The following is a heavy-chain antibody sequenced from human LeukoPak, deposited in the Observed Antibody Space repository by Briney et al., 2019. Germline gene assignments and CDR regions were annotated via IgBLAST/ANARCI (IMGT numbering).Heavy chain of an antibody. CDR1: GFTFKDYA. CDR2: ISWDSSNT. J-gene: IGHJ1*01. D-gene: IGHD3-22*01. CDR3: VEESESGGYRYFRH. V-gene: IGHV3-43D*04. Sequence: GGSLRLSCAASGFTFKDYAMHWVRQAPGKGLEWVRLISWDSSNTVYADSVKGRFTISRDNSKNSLYLQMSSLRVEDTALYYCVEESESGGYRYFRHWGQGTLVTVSS.